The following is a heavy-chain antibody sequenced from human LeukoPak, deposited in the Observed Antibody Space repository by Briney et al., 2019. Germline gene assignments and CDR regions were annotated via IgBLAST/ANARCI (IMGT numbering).Heavy chain of an antibody. CDR2: IYYTGST. CDR3: ARGGTYNDILSFDP. V-gene: IGHV4-59*01. J-gene: IGHJ5*02. CDR1: GGSISYYY. Sequence: SETLSLTCTVSGGSISYYYWTWIRQSPGKGLEWIGQIYYTGSTYYNPSLKRRVTISVDTSRNQFSLTLTSVTAADTAVYHCARGGTYNDILSFDPWGQGTLLTVSS. D-gene: IGHD3-9*01.